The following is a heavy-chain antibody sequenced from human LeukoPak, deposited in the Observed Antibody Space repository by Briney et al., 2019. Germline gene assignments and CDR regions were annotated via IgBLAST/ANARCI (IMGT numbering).Heavy chain of an antibody. CDR2: ISSSGNTI. D-gene: IGHD3-16*01. V-gene: IGHV3-48*04. Sequence: GGSLRLSCAASGFTFNSFSMDWVRQVPGKGLEWVSYISSSGNTIYYADSVKGRFTISRDNANNLLYLQMSGLRAEDTAVYYCARVGALGCLGYWGQGILVAVSS. CDR1: GFTFNSFS. CDR3: ARVGALGCLGY. J-gene: IGHJ4*02.